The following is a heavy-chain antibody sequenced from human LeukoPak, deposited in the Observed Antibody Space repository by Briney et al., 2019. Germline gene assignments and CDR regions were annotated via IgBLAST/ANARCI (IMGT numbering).Heavy chain of an antibody. CDR1: GFSLSSYW. J-gene: IGHJ4*02. Sequence: GGSLRLSCAASGFSLSSYWMHWVRQAPGKGLERVANIKQDGSAKYYVDSVKGRFTISRDNAQNLVYLQMNNLRVEDTTLYYCARAQVTVPGGDFWGQGTLLTVFS. CDR2: IKQDGSAK. CDR3: ARAQVTVPGGDF. D-gene: IGHD6-19*01. V-gene: IGHV3-7*01.